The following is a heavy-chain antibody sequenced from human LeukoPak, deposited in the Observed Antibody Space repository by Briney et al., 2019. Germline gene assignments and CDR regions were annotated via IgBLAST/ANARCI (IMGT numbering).Heavy chain of an antibody. Sequence: GGSLRLSCAASGFTFSSYSMNWVRQAPGKGLEWASSISSSSSYIYYADSVKGRFTISRDNAKNSLYLQMNSLRAEDTAVYYCARKTMVRGVIGHFDYWGQGTLVTVSS. J-gene: IGHJ4*02. CDR3: ARKTMVRGVIGHFDY. D-gene: IGHD3-10*01. CDR2: ISSSSSYI. CDR1: GFTFSSYS. V-gene: IGHV3-21*01.